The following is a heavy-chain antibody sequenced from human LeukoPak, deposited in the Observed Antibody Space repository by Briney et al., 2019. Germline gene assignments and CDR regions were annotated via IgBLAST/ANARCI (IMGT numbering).Heavy chain of an antibody. CDR1: GFTFSRQA. Sequence: GGSLTLFRAPSGFTFSRQAMIWARHPPGEGLEWVSAISGSGSDTYYADSVKGRFTISRDNSKNTVYLRMNSLRAEDTAIYYCAKDPWGSRGYFDYWGQGTLVTVSS. D-gene: IGHD7-27*01. V-gene: IGHV3-23*01. CDR2: ISGSGSDT. CDR3: AKDPWGSRGYFDY. J-gene: IGHJ4*02.